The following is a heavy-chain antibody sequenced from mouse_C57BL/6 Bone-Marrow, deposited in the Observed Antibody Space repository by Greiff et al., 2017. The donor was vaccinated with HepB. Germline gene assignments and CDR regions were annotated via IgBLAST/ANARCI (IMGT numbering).Heavy chain of an antibody. CDR2: IYPRSGNT. D-gene: IGHD1-1*01. V-gene: IGHV1-81*01. CDR3: ALSITTVRAMDY. J-gene: IGHJ4*01. CDR1: GYTFTSYG. Sequence: QVQLQQSGAELARPGASVKLSCKASGYTFTSYGISWVKQRTGQGLEWIGEIYPRSGNTYYNEKFKGKATLTADKSSSTAYMELRSLTSEDSAVYFCALSITTVRAMDYWGQGTSVTVSS.